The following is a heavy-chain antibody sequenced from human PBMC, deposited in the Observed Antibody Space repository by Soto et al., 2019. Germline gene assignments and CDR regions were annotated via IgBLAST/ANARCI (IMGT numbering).Heavy chain of an antibody. CDR1: GFTFSSYS. V-gene: IGHV3-48*01. CDR3: ARHPERIAEIGWFDP. D-gene: IGHD6-13*01. J-gene: IGHJ5*02. Sequence: GSLRLSCAASGFTFSSYSMXWVRQAPGKGLEWVSYISSSSSTIYYADSVKGRFTISRDNAKNSLYLQMNSLRAEDTAVYYCARHPERIAEIGWFDPWGQGTLVTVSS. CDR2: ISSSSSTI.